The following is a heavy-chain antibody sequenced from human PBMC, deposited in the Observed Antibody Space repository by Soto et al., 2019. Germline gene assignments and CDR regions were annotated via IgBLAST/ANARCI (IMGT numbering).Heavy chain of an antibody. CDR2: INPNSGGT. V-gene: IGHV1-2*02. J-gene: IGHJ6*02. CDR1: GYTFTGYY. Sequence: ASVKVSCKASGYTFTGYYMHWVRQAPGQGLEWMGWINPNSGGTNYAQKFQGRVTMTRDTSISTAYMELGRLRSDDTAVYYCARDWVDTAIQGHYYYYYGMDVWGQGTTVTVSS. CDR3: ARDWVDTAIQGHYYYYYGMDV. D-gene: IGHD5-18*01.